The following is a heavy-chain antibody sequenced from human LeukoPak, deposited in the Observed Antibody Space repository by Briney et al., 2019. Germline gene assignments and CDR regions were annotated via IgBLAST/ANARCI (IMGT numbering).Heavy chain of an antibody. CDR2: IYSGGST. CDR1: GFTVSSNY. V-gene: IGHV3-53*01. Sequence: GGSLRLSCAASGFTVSSNYMSWVLRAPGKGLEWVSVIYSGGSTYYADSVKGRFTISRDNSKNTLYLQMNSLRAEDTAVYYCARISSWYEAIFDYWGQGTLVTVSS. D-gene: IGHD6-13*01. J-gene: IGHJ4*02. CDR3: ARISSWYEAIFDY.